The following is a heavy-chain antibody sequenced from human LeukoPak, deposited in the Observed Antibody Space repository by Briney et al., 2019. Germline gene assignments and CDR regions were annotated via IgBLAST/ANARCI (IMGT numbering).Heavy chain of an antibody. Sequence: ASVKVSCKASGGTFSSYAISWVRQAPGQGLEWMGWMNPNSGNTGYAQKFQGRVTMTRNTSISTAYMELSSLRSEDTAVYYCARDTVILYYYYGMDVWGQGTTVTVSS. D-gene: IGHD4-17*01. CDR1: GGTFSSYA. V-gene: IGHV1-8*02. CDR3: ARDTVILYYYYGMDV. J-gene: IGHJ6*02. CDR2: MNPNSGNT.